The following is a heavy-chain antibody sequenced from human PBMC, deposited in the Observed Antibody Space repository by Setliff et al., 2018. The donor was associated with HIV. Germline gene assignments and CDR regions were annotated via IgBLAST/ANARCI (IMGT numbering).Heavy chain of an antibody. J-gene: IGHJ6*02. CDR2: INSYNGNT. D-gene: IGHD3-10*01. CDR1: GYTFTTYG. CDR3: SRSGVPPYYYYGMDV. V-gene: IGHV1-18*04. Sequence: ASVKVSCKASGYTFTTYGVNWVRQAPGQGLEWMGWINSYNGNTKFAQKFQGRVTMTTNTSTTTAFMELRSLKADDTGIYYCSRSGVPPYYYYGMDVWGQGTTVTVSS.